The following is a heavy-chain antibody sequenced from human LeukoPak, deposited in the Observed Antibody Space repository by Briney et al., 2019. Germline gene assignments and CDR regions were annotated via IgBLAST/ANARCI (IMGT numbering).Heavy chain of an antibody. J-gene: IGHJ4*02. CDR3: ARGQNYDFWSGYSFDY. CDR1: GGSISSYY. Sequence: PSETLSLTCTVSGGSISSYYWSWIRQPPGKGLEWIGYIYYSGSTNYNPSLKSRVTISVDTSKNQFSLKLSSVTAADTAVYYCARGQNYDFWSGYSFDYWGQGPLVTVSS. V-gene: IGHV4-59*01. CDR2: IYYSGST. D-gene: IGHD3-3*01.